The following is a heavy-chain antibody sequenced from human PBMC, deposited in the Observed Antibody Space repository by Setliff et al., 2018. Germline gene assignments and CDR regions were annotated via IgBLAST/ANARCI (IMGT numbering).Heavy chain of an antibody. Sequence: SVKVSCKPSGFSFTSFGFSWVRQAPGQGLEWMGGIIPMFGTPAYAQKFQDRVTITTDESTSTAYMELDSLRSEDTAVYYCARSPAVLGIVYLDPWGQGTLVTVSS. J-gene: IGHJ5*02. D-gene: IGHD2-15*01. V-gene: IGHV1-69*05. CDR1: GFSFTSFG. CDR2: IIPMFGTP. CDR3: ARSPAVLGIVYLDP.